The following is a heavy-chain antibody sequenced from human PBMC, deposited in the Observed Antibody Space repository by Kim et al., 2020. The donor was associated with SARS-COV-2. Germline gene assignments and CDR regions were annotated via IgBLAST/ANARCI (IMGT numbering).Heavy chain of an antibody. J-gene: IGHJ4*02. V-gene: IGHV3-23*01. D-gene: IGHD6-19*01. Sequence: GGSLRLSCAASGFTFSSYAMSWVRQAPGKGLEWVSAISGSGGSTYYADSVKGRFTISRDNSKNTLYLQMNSLRAEDTAVYYCARHQYYSSGWYGGFDYWGQGTLVTVSS. CDR3: ARHQYYSSGWYGGFDY. CDR2: ISGSGGST. CDR1: GFTFSSYA.